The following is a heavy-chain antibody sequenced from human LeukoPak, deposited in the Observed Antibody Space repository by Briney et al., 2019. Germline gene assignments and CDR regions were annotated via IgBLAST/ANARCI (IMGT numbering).Heavy chain of an antibody. CDR1: GGSISSDY. V-gene: IGHV4-59*01. CDR2: INYSGNR. J-gene: IGHJ6*03. Sequence: SETLSLTCTVSGGSISSDYWSWIRQPPGKGLEWIGYINYSGNRNYNPSLTSRVTMSVDMSKNQFSLRLSSVTAADTAVYYCARARYDSSGYYDYYYYYYMDVWGKGTTVTVSS. D-gene: IGHD3-22*01. CDR3: ARARYDSSGYYDYYYYYYMDV.